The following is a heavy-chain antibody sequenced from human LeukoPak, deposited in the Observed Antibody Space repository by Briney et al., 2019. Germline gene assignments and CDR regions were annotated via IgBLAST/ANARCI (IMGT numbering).Heavy chain of an antibody. J-gene: IGHJ4*02. Sequence: SETLSLTCTVSGGSISSSSYYWGWIRQPPGKGLEWIGSIYYSGSTYHNSSLKSRVTISVATSKNQFSLNLTSVTAADTAVYYCAREDGGDYAYTLDYWGQGALVTVSS. D-gene: IGHD4-17*01. CDR1: GGSISSSSYY. V-gene: IGHV4-39*02. CDR3: AREDGGDYAYTLDY. CDR2: IYYSGST.